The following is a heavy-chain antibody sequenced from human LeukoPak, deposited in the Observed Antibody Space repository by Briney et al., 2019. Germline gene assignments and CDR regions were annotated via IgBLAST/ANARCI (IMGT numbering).Heavy chain of an antibody. CDR1: GASISTTTNY. CDR2: VYYSGST. D-gene: IGHD2-15*01. Sequence: PSETLSLTCSVSGASISTTTNYWDWLRQPPGKELEWIGTVYYSGSTAYNPSLKSRVTISVDTSKNQFSLRVTSVTAADTAVYYCARRTHDGRSHHYFDYWGQGTLVTVSS. J-gene: IGHJ4*02. CDR3: ARRTHDGRSHHYFDY. V-gene: IGHV4-39*01.